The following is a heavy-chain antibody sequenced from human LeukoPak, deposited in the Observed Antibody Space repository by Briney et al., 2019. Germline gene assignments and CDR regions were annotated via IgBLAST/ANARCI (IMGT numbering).Heavy chain of an antibody. D-gene: IGHD3-9*01. CDR1: GFTFSSYA. Sequence: GGSLRLSCAASGFTFSSYAMSWVRQAPGKGLEWVSAISGSGGSTYYADSVKGRFTISRDNSKNTLYLQMNSLRAEDTAVYYCASHWYDILTGYYSFDYWGQGTLVTVSS. CDR3: ASHWYDILTGYYSFDY. J-gene: IGHJ4*02. CDR2: ISGSGGST. V-gene: IGHV3-23*01.